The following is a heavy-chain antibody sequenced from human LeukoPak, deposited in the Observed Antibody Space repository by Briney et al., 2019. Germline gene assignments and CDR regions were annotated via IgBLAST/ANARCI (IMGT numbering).Heavy chain of an antibody. CDR2: ISGRGTNT. D-gene: IGHD5/OR15-5a*01. J-gene: IGHJ3*02. CDR3: AKDAYIISTISAFDI. V-gene: IGHV3-23*01. Sequence: GGSLRLSCVASGLTFDSYAMSWVRQAPGKGLEWLSGISGRGTNTYYAAPVKGRFTISRDNSKNTLYLQMSSLRAEDTALYYCAKDAYIISTISAFDIWGQGTLVTVSS. CDR1: GLTFDSYA.